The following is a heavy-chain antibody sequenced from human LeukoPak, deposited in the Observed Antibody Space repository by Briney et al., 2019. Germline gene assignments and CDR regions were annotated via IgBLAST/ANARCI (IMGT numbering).Heavy chain of an antibody. Sequence: SETLSLTCAVYGGSFSGYYWSWIRQPPGKGLEWIGEINHSGSTNYNPSLKSRGTISLDTSKNQFSLKLSSVTAADTAVYYCARGVVYCSSTSCYRLLSYYYYYYMDVWGKGTTVTVSS. CDR1: GGSFSGYY. V-gene: IGHV4-34*01. CDR2: INHSGST. J-gene: IGHJ6*03. D-gene: IGHD2-2*01. CDR3: ARGVVYCSSTSCYRLLSYYYYYYMDV.